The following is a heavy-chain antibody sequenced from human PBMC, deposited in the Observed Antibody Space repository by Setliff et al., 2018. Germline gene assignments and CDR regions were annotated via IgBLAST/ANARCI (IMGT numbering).Heavy chain of an antibody. CDR1: GFTFDDYA. J-gene: IGHJ6*02. CDR3: ARAYYGTVNGYSSYYGLDV. CDR2: ISWNSGSI. Sequence: HPGGSLRLSCAASGFTFDDYAMHWVRQAPGKGLEWVSGISWNSGSIGYADSVKGRFTISRDNAKNTLYLQMNSLRAEDTAVYYCARAYYGTVNGYSSYYGLDVWGQGTTVTVSS. V-gene: IGHV3-9*01. D-gene: IGHD3-9*01.